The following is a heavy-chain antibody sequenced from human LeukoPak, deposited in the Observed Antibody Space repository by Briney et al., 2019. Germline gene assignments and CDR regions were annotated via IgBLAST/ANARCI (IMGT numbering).Heavy chain of an antibody. J-gene: IGHJ6*04. D-gene: IGHD1-26*01. CDR3: ARGGAPLDYYYYYGMDV. Sequence: ASVMVSCKASGYTFTSYGISWVRQAPGQGLEWVGWISAYNGNTNYAQKLQGRVTMTTDTSTSTAYMELRSLRSDDTAVYYCARGGAPLDYYYYYGMDVWGKGTTVTVSS. CDR1: GYTFTSYG. CDR2: ISAYNGNT. V-gene: IGHV1-18*04.